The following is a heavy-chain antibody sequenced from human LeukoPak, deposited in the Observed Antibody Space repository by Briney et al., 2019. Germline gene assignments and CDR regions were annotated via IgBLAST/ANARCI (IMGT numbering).Heavy chain of an antibody. CDR2: ISYDGSNK. CDR1: GFTFNIYA. V-gene: IGHV3-30*04. Sequence: GGSLRLSCAASGFTFNIYAMSWVRQAPGKGLEWVAVISYDGSNKYYADSVKGRFTISRDNSKNTLYLQMNSLRAEDTAVYYCAREILVLEAAFDIWGQGTMVTVS. CDR3: AREILVLEAAFDI. D-gene: IGHD3-3*01. J-gene: IGHJ3*02.